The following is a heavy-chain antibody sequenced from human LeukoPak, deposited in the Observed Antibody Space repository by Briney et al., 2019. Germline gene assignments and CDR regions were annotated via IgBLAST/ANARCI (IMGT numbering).Heavy chain of an antibody. CDR1: GFTFSSYS. V-gene: IGHV3-21*01. CDR2: ISSSSTYI. CDR3: ARVGYYDSSGYYSYDAFDI. D-gene: IGHD3-22*01. Sequence: GGSLRLSCGASGFTFSSYSMSWVRQAPGKGLEWVSSISSSSTYIYYVDSVKGRFTISRDNAKNTLYLQMNSLRAEDTAVYYCARVGYYDSSGYYSYDAFDIWGQGTMVTVSS. J-gene: IGHJ3*02.